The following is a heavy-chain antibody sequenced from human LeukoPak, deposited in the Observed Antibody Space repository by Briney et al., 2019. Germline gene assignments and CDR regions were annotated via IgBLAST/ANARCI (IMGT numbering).Heavy chain of an antibody. Sequence: SETLSLTCTVSGGSISSYYWSWIRQPPGKGLEWIGYIYYSGSTNYNPSLKSRVTISVDTSNNQFSLNLSSVTAADTALYYCARGDPTLADGFDIWGQGTLVTVSS. V-gene: IGHV4-59*12. J-gene: IGHJ3*02. D-gene: IGHD6-6*01. CDR3: ARGDPTLADGFDI. CDR1: GGSISSYY. CDR2: IYYSGST.